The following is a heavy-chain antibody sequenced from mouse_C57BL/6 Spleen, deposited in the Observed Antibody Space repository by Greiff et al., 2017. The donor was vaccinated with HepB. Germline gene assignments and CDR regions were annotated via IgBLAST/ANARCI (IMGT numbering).Heavy chain of an antibody. J-gene: IGHJ3*01. D-gene: IGHD2-5*01. CDR3: ARDYSNYERFAY. CDR1: GYTFTSYT. CDR2: INPSSGYT. Sequence: VQLQQCGAELARPGASVKMSCKASGYTFTSYTMHWVKQRPGQGLEWIGYINPSSGYTKYNQKFKDKATLTADKSSSTAYMQLSSLTSEDSAVYYCARDYSNYERFAYWGQGTLVTVSA. V-gene: IGHV1-4*01.